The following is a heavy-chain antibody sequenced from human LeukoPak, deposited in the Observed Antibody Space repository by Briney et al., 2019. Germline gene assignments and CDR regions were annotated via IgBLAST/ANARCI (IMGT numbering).Heavy chain of an antibody. D-gene: IGHD2-2*01. Sequence: GGSLRLACAASGFTFSSYAMSWVRQAPGKGLEWVSAISGSGGSTYYADSVKGRFTISRDNSKNTLYRQMNSLRAEDTAVYYCAKDDQLLGSPADHWGQGTLVTVSS. CDR1: GFTFSSYA. CDR3: AKDDQLLGSPADH. CDR2: ISGSGGST. V-gene: IGHV3-23*01. J-gene: IGHJ4*02.